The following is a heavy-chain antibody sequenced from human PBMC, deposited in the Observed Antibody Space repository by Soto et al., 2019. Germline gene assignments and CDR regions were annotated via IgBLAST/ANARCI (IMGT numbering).Heavy chain of an antibody. V-gene: IGHV5-51*01. CDR3: ARREGTGWAY. D-gene: IGHD6-19*01. CDR1: GYIFNGYW. CDR2: IYPGDSDT. J-gene: IGHJ4*02. Sequence: PGESLKISCKASGYIFNGYWIGWVRQMPGRGLEWMGVIYPGDSDTRYSPSFQGQVTISADKSLSTAYLQWTNLKASDTAIYYCARREGTGWAYWGQGTLVTVS.